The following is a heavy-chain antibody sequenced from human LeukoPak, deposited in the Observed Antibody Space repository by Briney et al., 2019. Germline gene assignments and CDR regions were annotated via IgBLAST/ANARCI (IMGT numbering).Heavy chain of an antibody. V-gene: IGHV3-23*01. J-gene: IGHJ5*02. CDR1: RFTFSSYA. D-gene: IGHD5-12*01. CDR3: AKDLERATSYSGPVA. Sequence: GGSLRLSCAASRFTFSSYALSWVRQAPGKGLEWVSVISGSGETTYYADSVKGRFTISRDNSKNTLYLQMNSLRAEDTAVYYCAKDLERATSYSGPVAWGQGTLVTVSS. CDR2: ISGSGETT.